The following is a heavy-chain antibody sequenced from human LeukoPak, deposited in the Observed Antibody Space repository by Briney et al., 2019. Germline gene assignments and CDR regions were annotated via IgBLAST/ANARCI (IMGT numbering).Heavy chain of an antibody. Sequence: GGSLRLSCAASGFRVSGYDLNWIRQAPGKGLEWIAYISISGSNIHYADSVRGRFTISRDNANNSLYLQLSSLRDEDTAVYYCARDRHTAMVYYYYYMDVWGTGTTVTVSS. CDR2: ISISGSNI. CDR3: ARDRHTAMVYYYYYMDV. D-gene: IGHD5-18*01. CDR1: GFRVSGYD. J-gene: IGHJ6*03. V-gene: IGHV3-11*01.